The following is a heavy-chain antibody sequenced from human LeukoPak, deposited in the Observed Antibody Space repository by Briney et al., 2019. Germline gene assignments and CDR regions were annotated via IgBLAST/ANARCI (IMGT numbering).Heavy chain of an antibody. CDR3: ARGTVQYYYGMDV. V-gene: IGHV3-23*01. Sequence: GGSLRLSCAASGFTFSTYAVNWVRQAPGKGLEWVSTISGSGDSTYYADSVKGRFTISRDNSKDTLYLQMSSVRVDDTAVYYCARGTVQYYYGMDVWGQGTTVTVSS. J-gene: IGHJ6*02. D-gene: IGHD4-17*01. CDR2: ISGSGDST. CDR1: GFTFSTYA.